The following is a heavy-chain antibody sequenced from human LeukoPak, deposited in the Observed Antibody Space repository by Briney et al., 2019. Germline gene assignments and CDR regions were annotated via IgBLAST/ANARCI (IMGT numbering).Heavy chain of an antibody. CDR2: IYYSGST. CDR1: GGSTSSSSYY. CDR3: ARTKYYYDSSGFDY. Sequence: SETLSLTCTVSGGSTSSSSYYWGWIRQPPGKGLEWIGSIYYSGSTYYNPSLKSRVTISVDTSKNQFSLKLSSVTAADTAVYYCARTKYYYDSSGFDYWGQGTLVTVSS. V-gene: IGHV4-39*01. J-gene: IGHJ4*02. D-gene: IGHD3-22*01.